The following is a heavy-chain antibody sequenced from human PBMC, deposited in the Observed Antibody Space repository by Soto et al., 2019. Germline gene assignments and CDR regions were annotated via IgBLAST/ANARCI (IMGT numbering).Heavy chain of an antibody. CDR1: GYTFSRYG. J-gene: IGHJ4*02. Sequence: QVQLVQSGAEVREPGASVKVSCKTSGYTFSRYGITWVRQAPGQGLEWMGWINGNTGHTIYAMNLEDRLTIKTDTSTSTGYMELRSLKSDHTAGYYLARERKWEPLPYWGQGTLVTVSS. D-gene: IGHD1-26*01. V-gene: IGHV1-18*01. CDR2: INGNTGHT. CDR3: ARERKWEPLPY.